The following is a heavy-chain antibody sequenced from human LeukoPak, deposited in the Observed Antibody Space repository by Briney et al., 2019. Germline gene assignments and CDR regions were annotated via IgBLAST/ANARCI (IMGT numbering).Heavy chain of an antibody. D-gene: IGHD5-12*01. CDR1: GGSISSNNW. Sequence: PSETLSLTCAVSGGSISSNNWWRWVRQPPGKGLEWIGEIYHHGATNYNPSLKSRVTLSVDKSKNQFSLELSSVTAADTAVYYCARGPSVAAHLDYWGQGTLVTVSS. V-gene: IGHV4-4*02. CDR2: IYHHGAT. CDR3: ARGPSVAAHLDY. J-gene: IGHJ4*02.